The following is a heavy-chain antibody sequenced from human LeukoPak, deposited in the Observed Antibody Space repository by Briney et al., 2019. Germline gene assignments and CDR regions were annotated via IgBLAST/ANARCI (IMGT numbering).Heavy chain of an antibody. J-gene: IGHJ6*03. Sequence: GGSLRLSCAASGFTFSSYGMHWVRQAPGKGLEWVAFIRYDGSNKYYADSVKGRFTISRDNSKNTLYLQMNSLRAEDTAVYYCAKNPYCGGDCYSNYYYYTDVWGKGTTVTISS. D-gene: IGHD2-21*02. CDR2: IRYDGSNK. CDR3: AKNPYCGGDCYSNYYYYTDV. CDR1: GFTFSSYG. V-gene: IGHV3-30*02.